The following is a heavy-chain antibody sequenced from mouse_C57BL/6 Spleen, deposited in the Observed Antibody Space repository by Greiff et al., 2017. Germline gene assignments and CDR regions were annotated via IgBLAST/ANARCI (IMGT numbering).Heavy chain of an antibody. CDR3: ARDAGTRGLFDY. CDR1: GYAFSSSW. CDR2: ISPGDGDT. Sequence: VQLQQSGPELVKPGASVKISCKASGYAFSSSWMNWVKQRPGQGLEWIGRISPGDGDTNYTGKFKGKATLTADKSSSTAYMQLSSLTSEDSAVYFGARDAGTRGLFDYWGQGTTLTVSS. D-gene: IGHD2-14*01. J-gene: IGHJ2*01. V-gene: IGHV1-82*01.